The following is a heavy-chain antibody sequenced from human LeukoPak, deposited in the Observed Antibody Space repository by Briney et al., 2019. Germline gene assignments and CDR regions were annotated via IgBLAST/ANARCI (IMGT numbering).Heavy chain of an antibody. J-gene: IGHJ6*03. CDR2: IKQDGSEK. V-gene: IGHV3-7*01. CDR1: GFTFSSYW. D-gene: IGHD6-13*01. Sequence: GGSLRLSCAVSGFTFSSYWMSWVRQAPGKGLEWVANIKQDGSEKYYVDSVKGRFTISRDNAKNSLYLQMNSLGAEDTAVYYCARQTGIAAAGTWGYYMDVWGKGTTVTVSS. CDR3: ARQTGIAAAGTWGYYMDV.